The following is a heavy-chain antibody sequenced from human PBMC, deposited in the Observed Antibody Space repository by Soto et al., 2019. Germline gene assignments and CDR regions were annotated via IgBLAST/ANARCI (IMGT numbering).Heavy chain of an antibody. CDR2: MNPNNGNT. Sequence: ASVKVSCKASGYTFTSYDINWVRQATGQGLEWMGWMNPNNGNTKYSQKFQGRVTITRNTSASTAYMELSSLRSEDTAVYYCARGSYDILTGYYSYNWFDPWGQGTLVTVSS. CDR1: GYTFTSYD. D-gene: IGHD3-9*01. J-gene: IGHJ5*02. V-gene: IGHV1-8*01. CDR3: ARGSYDILTGYYSYNWFDP.